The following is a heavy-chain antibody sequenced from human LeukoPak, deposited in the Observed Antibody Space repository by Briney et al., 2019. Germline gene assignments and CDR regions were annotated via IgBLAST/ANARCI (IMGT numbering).Heavy chain of an antibody. J-gene: IGHJ4*02. CDR1: GFTFSSYE. D-gene: IGHD5-24*01. V-gene: IGHV3-48*03. Sequence: GGSLRLFCAASGFTFSSYEMNWVRQAPGKGLEWLSHISNSDSSIHYADSVKGRFTISRDNAKNSLYLQMNSLRAEDTAVYYCARTRDGPFDYWGQGTLVTVSS. CDR3: ARTRDGPFDY. CDR2: ISNSDSSI.